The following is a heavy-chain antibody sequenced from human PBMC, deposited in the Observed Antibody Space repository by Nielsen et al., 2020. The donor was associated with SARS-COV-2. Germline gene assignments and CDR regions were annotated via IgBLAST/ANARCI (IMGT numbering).Heavy chain of an antibody. V-gene: IGHV3-21*01. CDR2: ISSSSSYI. CDR3: ARAPYSSGWYYFDY. Sequence: LSLTCAASGFTFSSYSMNWVRQAPGKGLEWVSSISSSSSYIYYADSVKGRFTISRDNAKNSLYLQMNSLRAEDTAVYYCARAPYSSGWYYFDYWGQGTLVTVSS. CDR1: GFTFSSYS. D-gene: IGHD6-19*01. J-gene: IGHJ4*02.